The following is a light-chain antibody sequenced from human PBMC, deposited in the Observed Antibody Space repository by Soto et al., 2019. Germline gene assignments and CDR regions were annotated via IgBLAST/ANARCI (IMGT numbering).Light chain of an antibody. CDR2: GAS. CDR3: QQYGSSPILA. CDR1: QSITSGQ. Sequence: EIGLPQSPDPLSLSPGERATLSCRASQSITSGQLAWYQQKPGQAPSLLIYGASSRATAIPDRFRGSGSGTDFTLTINRLKPEDLPVYYCQQYGSSPILAFGGGTKVEI. J-gene: IGKJ4*01. V-gene: IGKV3-20*01.